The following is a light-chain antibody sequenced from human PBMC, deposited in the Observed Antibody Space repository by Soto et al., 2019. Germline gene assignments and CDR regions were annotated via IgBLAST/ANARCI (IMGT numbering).Light chain of an antibody. J-gene: IGLJ1*01. Sequence: QSVLTQPASVSGSPGQSITISCTGTSSDVGGYNYVSWYQQHPGTAPKLMIYDVTNRPSGVSNRFSGSKSGNTASLTISGLQAEDEADYYCSSYTSSSTPGGFGTGTKVTVL. CDR2: DVT. V-gene: IGLV2-14*01. CDR1: SSDVGGYNY. CDR3: SSYTSSSTPGG.